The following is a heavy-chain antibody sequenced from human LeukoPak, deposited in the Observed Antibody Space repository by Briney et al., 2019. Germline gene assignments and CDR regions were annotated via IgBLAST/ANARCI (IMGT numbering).Heavy chain of an antibody. D-gene: IGHD5-12*01. Sequence: GESLKISCRGSGYSFTSYWIGWVRQMPGKGLEWMGIIHPGDSDTRYSPSFQGQVTISVDKSISTACLQWSSLKASDTAMYYCARAPWRYFDSWGQGTLVTVSS. CDR3: ARAPWRYFDS. V-gene: IGHV5-51*01. J-gene: IGHJ4*02. CDR1: GYSFTSYW. CDR2: IHPGDSDT.